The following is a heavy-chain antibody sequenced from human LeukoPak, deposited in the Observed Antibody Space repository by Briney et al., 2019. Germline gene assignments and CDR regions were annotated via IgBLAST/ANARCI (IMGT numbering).Heavy chain of an antibody. CDR1: GFTVSSNY. J-gene: IGHJ4*02. V-gene: IGHV3-66*02. CDR2: IYSGGST. Sequence: GGSLRLSCAASGFTVSSNYMSWVRQAPGKGLEWVSVIYSGGSTYYADSVKGRFTISRDNSKNTLYLQMNSLRAEDTAVYYCARDRYDFWSGSEEYWGQGTLVTVSS. D-gene: IGHD3-3*01. CDR3: ARDRYDFWSGSEEY.